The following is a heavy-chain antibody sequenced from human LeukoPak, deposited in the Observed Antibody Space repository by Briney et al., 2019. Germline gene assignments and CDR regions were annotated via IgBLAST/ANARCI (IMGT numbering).Heavy chain of an antibody. CDR3: ARDRGYYDSGRYVPLDY. Sequence: PGGSLRISCAASGFTFISYSMTWVRQAPGKGLKWVSSISSSSSSIYYADSVKGRFTISRDNAKNSLYLQMNSLRAEDTAMYYCARDRGYYDSGRYVPLDYWGQGTLVTVSS. CDR2: ISSSSSSI. J-gene: IGHJ4*02. CDR1: GFTFISYS. V-gene: IGHV3-21*01. D-gene: IGHD3-10*01.